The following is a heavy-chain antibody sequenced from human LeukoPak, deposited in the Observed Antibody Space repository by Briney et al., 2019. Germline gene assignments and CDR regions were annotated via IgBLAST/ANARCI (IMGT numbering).Heavy chain of an antibody. CDR1: GFTVNSNY. CDR3: AREDTYRFDY. D-gene: IGHD3-16*02. CDR2: LYSDGRT. J-gene: IGHJ4*02. V-gene: IGHV3-53*05. Sequence: GGSLRLSCAASGFTVNSNYMNWVRQAPGKGLEWVSVLYSDGRTYYADSVKGRFTISRDNSKNTLYLQMNSLRAEDTAVYYCAREDTYRFDYWGQGTLVTVSS.